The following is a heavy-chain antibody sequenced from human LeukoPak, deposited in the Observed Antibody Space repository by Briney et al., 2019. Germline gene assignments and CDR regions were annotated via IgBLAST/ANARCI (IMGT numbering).Heavy chain of an antibody. CDR3: ANELRYFDWLLSK. CDR2: ISGSGGST. CDR1: GFPFSSYG. D-gene: IGHD3-9*01. Sequence: PGGSLRLSCAVAGFPFSSYGMSWVRQAPGKGLEWVSAISGSGGSTYYADSVKGRFTIPRDNSKNTLDLQMNSLRAEDTAVYYCANELRYFDWLLSKWGQGTLVTVSS. J-gene: IGHJ4*02. V-gene: IGHV3-23*01.